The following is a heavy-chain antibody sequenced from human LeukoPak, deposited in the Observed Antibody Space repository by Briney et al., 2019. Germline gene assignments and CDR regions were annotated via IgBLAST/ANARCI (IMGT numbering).Heavy chain of an antibody. V-gene: IGHV3-23*01. CDR2: IRGSGGST. CDR3: ARDAFWCSGGSCYGDY. D-gene: IGHD2-15*01. Sequence: GGSLRLSCAASGFTFSSYAMSWVRQAPGKGLEWVSAIRGSGGSTYYADSVKGRFTISRDNAKNSLYLQMNSLRAEDTAVYYCARDAFWCSGGSCYGDYWGQGTLVTVSS. CDR1: GFTFSSYA. J-gene: IGHJ4*02.